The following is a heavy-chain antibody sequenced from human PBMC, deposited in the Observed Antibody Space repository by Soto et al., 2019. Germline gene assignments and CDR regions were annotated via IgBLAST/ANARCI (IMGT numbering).Heavy chain of an antibody. CDR1: GFTFSSYA. D-gene: IGHD3-3*01. CDR3: AKALGGYYDFWSGYKSLDY. CDR2: ISGSGGST. J-gene: IGHJ4*02. Sequence: HPGGSLRLSCAASGFTFSSYAMSWVRQAPGKGLEWVSAISGSGGSTYYADSVKGRFTISRDNSKNTLYLQMNSLRAEDTAVYYCAKALGGYYDFWSGYKSLDYWGQGTLVTVSS. V-gene: IGHV3-23*01.